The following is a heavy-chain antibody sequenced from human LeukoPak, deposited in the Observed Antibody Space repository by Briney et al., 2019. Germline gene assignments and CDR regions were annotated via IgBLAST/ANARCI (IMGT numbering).Heavy chain of an antibody. V-gene: IGHV4-34*01. CDR2: INHSGST. D-gene: IGHD6-13*01. J-gene: IGHJ4*02. CDR1: GGSFSGYY. Sequence: SETLSLTCAVYGGSFSGYYWSWIRQPPGKGLEWIGEINHSGSTNYNPSPKSRVTISVDTSKNQFSLKLSSVTAADTAVYYCARGRIAAAGTLHFDYWGQGTLVTVSS. CDR3: ARGRIAAAGTLHFDY.